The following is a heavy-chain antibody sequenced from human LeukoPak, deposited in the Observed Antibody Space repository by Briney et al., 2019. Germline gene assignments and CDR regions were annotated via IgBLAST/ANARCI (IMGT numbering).Heavy chain of an antibody. CDR3: ASVYDGGTYWGEHY. CDR2: IYYSGST. J-gene: IGHJ4*02. V-gene: IGHV4-30-4*08. D-gene: IGHD4-23*01. CDR1: GGSISSGDYY. Sequence: SQTLSLTCTVSGGSISSGDYYWSWIRQPPGKGLEWIGYIYYSGSTYYNPSLKSRVTISVDTSKNQFSLKMRSVTAADTAVYYCASVYDGGTYWGEHYWGQGTLVTVSS.